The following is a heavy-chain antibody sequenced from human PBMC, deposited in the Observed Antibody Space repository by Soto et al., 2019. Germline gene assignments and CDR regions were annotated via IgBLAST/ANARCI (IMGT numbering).Heavy chain of an antibody. V-gene: IGHV3-21*01. Sequence: GGSLRLSCAASGFTFSSYSMNWVRQAPGKGLEWVSSISSSSSYIYYADSVKGRFTISRDNAKNSLYLQMNSLRAEDTAVYYCARDILNCGGDCSPLWGQGTLVTVSS. J-gene: IGHJ4*02. CDR1: GFTFSSYS. CDR3: ARDILNCGGDCSPL. CDR2: ISSSSSYI. D-gene: IGHD2-21*02.